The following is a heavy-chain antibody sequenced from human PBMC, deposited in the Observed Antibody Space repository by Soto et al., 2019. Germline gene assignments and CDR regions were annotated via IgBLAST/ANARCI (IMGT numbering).Heavy chain of an antibody. J-gene: IGHJ5*02. CDR2: IIPIFGIP. CDR1: GGTFNNYA. D-gene: IGHD5-12*01. Sequence: VKVSCKASGGTFNNYAISWVRQAPGQGLEWMAGIIPIFGIPNYAQKFQGRLTISADKSTSTAYMELVRLTSEDTAVYYCARAADGYNYNWFDPWGHGTLVTVSS. CDR3: ARAADGYNYNWFDP. V-gene: IGHV1-69*17.